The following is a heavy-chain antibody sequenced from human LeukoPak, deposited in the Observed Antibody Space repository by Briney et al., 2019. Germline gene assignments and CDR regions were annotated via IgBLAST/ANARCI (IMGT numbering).Heavy chain of an antibody. CDR3: VKVKYIYGYGHQTFDF. V-gene: IGHV3-43D*03. Sequence: GGSLRLSCSASGFTFDDFPMHWVRQAPGKGLEWVSLISWSGDSTYYADSVTGRFTISRDNTQNSLFLQMNSLRPEDTAVYYCVKVKYIYGYGHQTFDFWGQGTMVTVSS. J-gene: IGHJ3*01. CDR1: GFTFDDFP. D-gene: IGHD5-18*01. CDR2: ISWSGDST.